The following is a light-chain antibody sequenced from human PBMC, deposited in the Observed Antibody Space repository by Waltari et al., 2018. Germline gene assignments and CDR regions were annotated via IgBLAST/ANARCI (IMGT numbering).Light chain of an antibody. CDR2: DVS. CDR1: QSVSTS. J-gene: IGKJ5*01. Sequence: EIVLTQSPATLSLSPGERATLSCRASQSVSTSLGWYQQKPGQAPRLLIYDVSSRATDLPARFSGSGSGTDFTLTISSLEPEDFAVYYCQQRSNWPSITFGQGTRLEIK. V-gene: IGKV3-11*01. CDR3: QQRSNWPSIT.